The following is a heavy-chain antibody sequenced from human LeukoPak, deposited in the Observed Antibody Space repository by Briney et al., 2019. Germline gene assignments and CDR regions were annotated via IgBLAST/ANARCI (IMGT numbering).Heavy chain of an antibody. D-gene: IGHD3-10*01. CDR1: GLTFSSYA. CDR2: ISGSGGST. Sequence: GGSQRLSCAASGLTFSSYAMSWVRQAPGKGLEWVSAISGSGGSTYYADSVKGRFTISRDNSKNTLYLQMNSLRAEDTAVYYCAKDYGSGSYIYGMDVWGQGTTVTVSS. V-gene: IGHV3-23*01. CDR3: AKDYGSGSYIYGMDV. J-gene: IGHJ6*02.